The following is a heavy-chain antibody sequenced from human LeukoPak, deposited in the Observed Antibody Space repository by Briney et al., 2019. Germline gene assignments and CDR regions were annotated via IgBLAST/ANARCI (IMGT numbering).Heavy chain of an antibody. CDR3: AKGSADVRPYYFDF. J-gene: IGHJ4*02. CDR2: IKQDGSEK. CDR1: GFTFSSYW. D-gene: IGHD2-15*01. Sequence: GGSLRLSCAASGFTFSSYWMSWVRQAPGKGLEWVANIKQDGSEKYYVDSVKGRFTISRDNAKNSLYLQMNSLRAEDTAVYYCAKGSADVRPYYFDFWGQGALVIVSS. V-gene: IGHV3-7*03.